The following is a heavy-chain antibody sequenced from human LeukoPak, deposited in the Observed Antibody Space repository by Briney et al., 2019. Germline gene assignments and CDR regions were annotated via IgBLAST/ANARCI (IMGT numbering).Heavy chain of an antibody. V-gene: IGHV3-7*01. CDR3: ARGGRHTVTTIVCDHFDY. J-gene: IGHJ4*02. CDR1: GFTFSDYW. Sequence: GGSLGLSCGVSGFTFSDYWMSWVRQAPGKGLEWVASIKQDGSDKYYVDPVKGRFTISRDNAKKSQYLQMSSLRVEDTAVYYCARGGRHTVTTIVCDHFDYWGQGTLVTVSS. CDR2: IKQDGSDK. D-gene: IGHD4-17*01.